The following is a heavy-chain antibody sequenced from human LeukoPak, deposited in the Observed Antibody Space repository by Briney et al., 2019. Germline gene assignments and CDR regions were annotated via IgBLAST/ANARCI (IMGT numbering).Heavy chain of an antibody. Sequence: GGSLRLSCTASGFPFIEYSMNWVRQAPGKGLEWMSYIGIDSGNTKYADSVRGRFTISADKAKNPLYLQMNSLRVEDTAVYYCARDHNYAFDNWGQGTLVSVAS. CDR1: GFPFIEYS. CDR3: ARDHNYAFDN. V-gene: IGHV3-48*01. J-gene: IGHJ4*02. CDR2: IGIDSGNT. D-gene: IGHD1-1*01.